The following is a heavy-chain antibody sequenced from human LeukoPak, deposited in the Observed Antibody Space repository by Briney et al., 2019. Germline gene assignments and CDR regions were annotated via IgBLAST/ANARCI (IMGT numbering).Heavy chain of an antibody. CDR1: GGSFSSYY. CDR2: INHSGTT. V-gene: IGHV4-34*01. Sequence: PSETLSLTCAVYGGSFSSYYWTWIRQPPGKGLEWIGEINHSGTTNYNPSLKSRLTISVDTPKNQFSLKLTSMTAADTAVYYCARETSEGDDAFDIWGQGTMVTVSS. CDR3: ARETSEGDDAFDI. J-gene: IGHJ3*02. D-gene: IGHD3-16*01.